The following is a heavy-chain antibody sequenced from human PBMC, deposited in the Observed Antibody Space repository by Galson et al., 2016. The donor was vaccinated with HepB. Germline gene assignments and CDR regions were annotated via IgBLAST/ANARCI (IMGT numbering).Heavy chain of an antibody. Sequence: SLRLSCAASGFTFSNYVMNWVRQAPGKGLEWVSAISGSGTNTYYEDSVKGRFTISRDNSKNTLFLQMNSLRAGDTAVYYCAKSLLGVTLVSYYYGMDVWGQGTTVTVSS. J-gene: IGHJ6*02. V-gene: IGHV3-23*01. CDR1: GFTFSNYV. CDR2: ISGSGTNT. CDR3: AKSLLGVTLVSYYYGMDV. D-gene: IGHD2-21*02.